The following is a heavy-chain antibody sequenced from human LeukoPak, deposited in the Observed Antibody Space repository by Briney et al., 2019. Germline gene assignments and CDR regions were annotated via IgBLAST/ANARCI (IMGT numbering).Heavy chain of an antibody. CDR2: FHYTGAT. Sequence: PSETLSLTCAVYGGSITGYYWSWIRQTPGRGLDWVGEFHYTGATSYNPSLKSRATISTDTSKNQFSLRLSSVTAADTAVYYCARGNILTGYCFDFWGQGALVTVSS. CDR3: ARGNILTGYCFDF. V-gene: IGHV4-34*01. J-gene: IGHJ4*02. D-gene: IGHD3-9*01. CDR1: GGSITGYY.